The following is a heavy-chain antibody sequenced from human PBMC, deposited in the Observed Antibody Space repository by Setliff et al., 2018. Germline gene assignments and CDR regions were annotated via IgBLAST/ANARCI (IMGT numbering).Heavy chain of an antibody. V-gene: IGHV3-73*01. CDR1: GFTFSGSA. J-gene: IGHJ3*02. CDR2: IRSKSDSYAT. CDR3: AAAPAGSDVFDM. D-gene: IGHD6-13*01. Sequence: GGSLRLSCAASGFTFSGSAMYWVRQASGKGLEWVGRIRSKSDSYATIYAASVRGRFTISRDDSKNTAYLQMNSLKTEDTAVYYCAAAPAGSDVFDMWGQGTMGTVS.